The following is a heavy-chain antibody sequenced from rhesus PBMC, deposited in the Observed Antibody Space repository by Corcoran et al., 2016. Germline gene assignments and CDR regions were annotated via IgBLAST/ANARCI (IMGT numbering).Heavy chain of an antibody. J-gene: IGHJ4*01. D-gene: IGHD6S26*01. V-gene: IGHV4-80*01. CDR2: INGNSGST. Sequence: QVQLQESGPGLVKPSETLSLTCAVSGGSFSSYWWSWIRQPPGKGLKWIGEINGNSGSTNYNPSLKSRGTISKDASKNQFSLKLGSVTAADTAVYYCARSSGWSQSWDYWGQGVLVTVSS. CDR1: GGSFSSYW. CDR3: ARSSGWSQSWDY.